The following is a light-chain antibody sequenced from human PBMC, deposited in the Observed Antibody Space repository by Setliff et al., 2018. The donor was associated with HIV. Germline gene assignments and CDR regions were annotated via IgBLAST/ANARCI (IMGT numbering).Light chain of an antibody. CDR3: CSYARSSTYV. CDR2: EIT. J-gene: IGLJ1*01. Sequence: ALTQPASVSRSPGQSITLSCTGSSSDVGNYNLVSWYQHHPGTAPKLVIYEITKRPSGVSNRFSGSKSGNTASLTISGLQAEDEADYYCCSYARSSTYVFGTGTKVTVL. CDR1: SSDVGNYNL. V-gene: IGLV2-23*02.